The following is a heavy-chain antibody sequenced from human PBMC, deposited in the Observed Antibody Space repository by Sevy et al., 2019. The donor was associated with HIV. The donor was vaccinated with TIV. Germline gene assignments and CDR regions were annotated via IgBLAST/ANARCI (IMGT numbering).Heavy chain of an antibody. Sequence: SETLSLTCAVSGYSISSGYYWGWIRQPPGKGLEWIGSIYHSGSTYYNPSLKSRVTISVDTSKNQFSLKLSSVTAADTAVYYCARKESDYYGSGSYQINWYFDLWAVAPWSPSPQ. J-gene: IGHJ2*01. D-gene: IGHD3-10*01. CDR3: ARKESDYYGSGSYQINWYFDL. CDR2: IYHSGST. CDR1: GYSISSGYY. V-gene: IGHV4-38-2*01.